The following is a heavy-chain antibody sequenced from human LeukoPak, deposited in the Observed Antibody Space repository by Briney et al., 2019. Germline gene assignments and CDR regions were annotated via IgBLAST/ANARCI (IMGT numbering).Heavy chain of an antibody. D-gene: IGHD1-26*01. CDR1: GYTFTSYD. CDR2: MNPNSGNT. V-gene: IGHV1-8*03. Sequence: ASVKVSCKASGYTFTSYDINWVRQATGHGLEWMGWMNPNSGNTGYAQKFQGRVTITRNTSISTAYMELSSLRSEDTAVYYCARGLSGSYSAWYYYMDVWGKGTTVTVSS. J-gene: IGHJ6*03. CDR3: ARGLSGSYSAWYYYMDV.